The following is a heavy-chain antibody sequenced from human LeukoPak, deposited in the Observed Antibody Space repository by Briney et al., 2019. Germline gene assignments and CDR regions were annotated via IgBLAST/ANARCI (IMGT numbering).Heavy chain of an antibody. V-gene: IGHV1-8*02. CDR2: MNPNSGNT. CDR3: AISSGWYEYYYYYMDV. Sequence: ASVKVSCKASGYTFTGYYMHWVRQATGQGLEWMGWMNPNSGNTGYAQKFQGRVTMTRNTSISTAYMELSSLRSEDTAVYYCAISSGWYEYYYYYMDVWGKGTTVTISS. D-gene: IGHD6-19*01. J-gene: IGHJ6*03. CDR1: GYTFTGYY.